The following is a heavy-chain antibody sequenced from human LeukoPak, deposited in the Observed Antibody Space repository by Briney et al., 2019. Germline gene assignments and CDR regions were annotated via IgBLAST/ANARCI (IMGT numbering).Heavy chain of an antibody. CDR1: GLTFSSYA. J-gene: IGHJ4*02. D-gene: IGHD4-17*01. V-gene: IGHV3-30*04. CDR3: ARDRDPTVPSFDY. Sequence: PGGSLRLSCAASGLTFSSYAMHWVRQAPGKGLEWVAVISYDGSNKYYADSVKGRFTISRDNSKNTLYLQMNSLRAEDTAVYYCARDRDPTVPSFDYWGQGTLVTVSS. CDR2: ISYDGSNK.